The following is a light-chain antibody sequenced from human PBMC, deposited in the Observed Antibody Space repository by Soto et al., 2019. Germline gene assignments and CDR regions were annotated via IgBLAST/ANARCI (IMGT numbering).Light chain of an antibody. CDR1: SSDVGGYTS. V-gene: IGLV2-14*01. CDR3: SSYTSDSTYV. J-gene: IGLJ1*01. Sequence: SALTQPPSLSGSPGQSITISCTGTSSDVGGYTSVSWYQQHPGKAPKLVIYEVSDRPSGVSSRFSGSKSGNTASLTISGLQAEDEADYYCSSYTSDSTYVFGTGTKVTVL. CDR2: EVS.